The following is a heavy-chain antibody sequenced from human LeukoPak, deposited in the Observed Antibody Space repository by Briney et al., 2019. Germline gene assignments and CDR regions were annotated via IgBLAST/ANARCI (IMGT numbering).Heavy chain of an antibody. CDR1: GESFSGYY. CDR2: INHSGST. Sequence: SETLSLTCAVYGESFSGYYWGWIRQPPGKGLEWIGEINHSGSTNYNPSLKSRVTISVDTSKNQFSLKLNSVTAADTAVYYCARGWGATTGFDYWGQGNLVTVSS. J-gene: IGHJ4*02. CDR3: ARGWGATTGFDY. D-gene: IGHD1-26*01. V-gene: IGHV4-34*01.